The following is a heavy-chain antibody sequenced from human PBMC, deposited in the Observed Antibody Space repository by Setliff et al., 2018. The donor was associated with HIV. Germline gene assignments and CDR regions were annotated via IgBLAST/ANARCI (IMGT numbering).Heavy chain of an antibody. D-gene: IGHD3-16*01. V-gene: IGHV4-34*01. Sequence: SETLSLTCTVSGGSINSYYWSRIRQPPGKGLEWIAEIDHTESRNYNPSLKSRVTISIDMSKNQLSLKLSSVTAADTAVYFCAGRVWTPGGVISPFDYWAQGTLVTVSS. CDR3: AGRVWTPGGVISPFDY. J-gene: IGHJ4*02. CDR1: GGSINSYY. CDR2: IDHTESR.